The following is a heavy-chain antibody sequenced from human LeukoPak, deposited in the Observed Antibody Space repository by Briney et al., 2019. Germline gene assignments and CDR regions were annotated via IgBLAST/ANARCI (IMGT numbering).Heavy chain of an antibody. CDR1: GFTFSSYG. CDR3: AKGILTGFDAFDI. Sequence: GGSLRLSCAASGFTFSSYGMHWVRQAPGKGLEWVAVIWYDGSNKYYADSVKGRFTISRDNSKNTLYLQMNSLRAEDTAVYYCAKGILTGFDAFDIWGQGTMVTVSS. CDR2: IWYDGSNK. V-gene: IGHV3-33*06. D-gene: IGHD3-9*01. J-gene: IGHJ3*02.